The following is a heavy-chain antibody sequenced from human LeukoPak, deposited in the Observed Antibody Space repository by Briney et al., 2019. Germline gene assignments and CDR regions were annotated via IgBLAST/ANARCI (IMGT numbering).Heavy chain of an antibody. CDR1: GYTFTSYY. J-gene: IGHJ4*02. D-gene: IGHD3-3*01. Sequence: ASVKASCKASGYTFTSYYMHWVRQAPGQGLEWMGIINPSGGSTSYAQKFQGRVTMTRDTSTSTVYMELSSLRSEDTAVYYCARDSVSYYDFWSGYYSPGDYWGQGTLVTVSS. CDR3: ARDSVSYYDFWSGYYSPGDY. V-gene: IGHV1-46*01. CDR2: INPSGGST.